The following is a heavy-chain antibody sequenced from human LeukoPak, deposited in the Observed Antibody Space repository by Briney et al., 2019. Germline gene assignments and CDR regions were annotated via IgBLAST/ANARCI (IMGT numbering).Heavy chain of an antibody. J-gene: IGHJ3*02. D-gene: IGHD5-18*01. CDR1: GYNFTGNY. CDR2: INPNSGGT. Sequence: ASVKVSCKASGYNFTGNYIHWVRQAPGQGLEWMGWINPNSGGTHYAQKFQGRVTMTRDTSISTASMELNRLRSDDTAVYYCARGGKDWIQLWFWFAFDIWGQGTMVTVSS. CDR3: ARGGKDWIQLWFWFAFDI. V-gene: IGHV1-2*02.